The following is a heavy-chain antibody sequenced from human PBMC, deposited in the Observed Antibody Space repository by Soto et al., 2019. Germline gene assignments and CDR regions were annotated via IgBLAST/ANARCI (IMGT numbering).Heavy chain of an antibody. CDR3: AIDESADYVLGSFRS. Sequence: QVQLVQSGADVKKPGSSVKVSCKASGGIFSNYGISWVRQAPGQGLEWMGGIMPSSDTPNYAQKFQGRVTITADESTSTAYMDLSSLRSENTAVYYCAIDESADYVLGSFRSWGQGTPVTVSS. D-gene: IGHD3-16*02. CDR1: GGIFSNYG. V-gene: IGHV1-69*01. CDR2: IMPSSDTP. J-gene: IGHJ5*02.